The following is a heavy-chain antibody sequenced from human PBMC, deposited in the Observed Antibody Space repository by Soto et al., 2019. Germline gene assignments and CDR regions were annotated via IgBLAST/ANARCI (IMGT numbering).Heavy chain of an antibody. CDR2: IHASNGNT. J-gene: IGHJ4*02. Sequence: GASVKVSCKASGYTFISYYIHWVRQAPGQRLEWMGLIHASNGNTKYAQKFQGRVTITRDTSASTAYMELSSLRSEDTAVYYCARGITLPTPLDYWGQGTLVTVSS. CDR1: GYTFISYY. V-gene: IGHV1-3*01. D-gene: IGHD1-20*01. CDR3: ARGITLPTPLDY.